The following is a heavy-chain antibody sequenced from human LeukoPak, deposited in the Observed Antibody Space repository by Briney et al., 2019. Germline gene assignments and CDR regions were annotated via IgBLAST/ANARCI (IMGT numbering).Heavy chain of an antibody. CDR3: ARVGRAFTARSSFFDY. CDR2: INPNSGGT. D-gene: IGHD6-6*01. Sequence: GASVKVSCKASGYTFSGYYMHWVRQAPGQGLEWMGGINPNSGGTNYAQKFQGRVTMTRDTSISTAYMELIRLRSADTAVYYCARVGRAFTARSSFFDYWGQGTLVTVSS. J-gene: IGHJ4*02. V-gene: IGHV1-2*02. CDR1: GYTFSGYY.